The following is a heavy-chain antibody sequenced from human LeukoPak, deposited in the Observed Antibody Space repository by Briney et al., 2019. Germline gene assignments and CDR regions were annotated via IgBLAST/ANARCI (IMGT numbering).Heavy chain of an antibody. Sequence: PGGSLRLSCAASGFTFSSYSMNWGRQAPGKGLEWVSSISSSSSYIYYADSVKGRFTISRDNAKNSLYLQMNSLRAENTAVYYCARDLEGGSYWGGLLLSRPSGVIGDYWGQGTLVTVSS. V-gene: IGHV3-21*01. J-gene: IGHJ4*02. CDR1: GFTFSSYS. CDR2: ISSSSSYI. CDR3: ARDLEGGSYWGGLLLSRPSGVIGDY. D-gene: IGHD1-26*01.